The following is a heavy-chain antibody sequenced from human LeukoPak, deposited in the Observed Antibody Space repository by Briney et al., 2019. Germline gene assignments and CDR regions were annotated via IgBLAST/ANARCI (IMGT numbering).Heavy chain of an antibody. D-gene: IGHD2-2*02. V-gene: IGHV3-21*01. CDR1: GFTFSSYS. CDR2: ISSSSSYI. Sequence: GXSLRLSCAASGFTFSSYSMNWVRQAPGKGLEWVSSISSSSSYIYYAHSVKGRFTISRDNAKNSLYLQMNSLRAEDTAVYYCAGGLYVFDYWGQGTLVTVSS. CDR3: AGGLYVFDY. J-gene: IGHJ4*02.